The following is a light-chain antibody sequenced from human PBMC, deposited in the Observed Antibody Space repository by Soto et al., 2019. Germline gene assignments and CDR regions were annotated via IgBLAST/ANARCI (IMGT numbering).Light chain of an antibody. J-gene: IGLJ1*01. Sequence: QSVLTQPASVSGSPGQSITISCTGTSSDIGNYDYVSWYQQHPGKAPKLLISEVSNRPSGVSYRFAGSKSGTTASLTISGLQAEDEADHYCSSYTRTSSYVFGGGTKVTVL. V-gene: IGLV2-14*01. CDR3: SSYTRTSSYV. CDR1: SSDIGNYDY. CDR2: EVS.